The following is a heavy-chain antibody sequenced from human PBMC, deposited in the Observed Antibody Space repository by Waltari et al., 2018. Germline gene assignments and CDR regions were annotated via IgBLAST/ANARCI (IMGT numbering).Heavy chain of an antibody. CDR2: ISSSSSYR. CDR1: GFTFSSYS. V-gene: IGHV3-21*01. CDR3: ARAGYDILTGFFYYGMDV. J-gene: IGHJ6*02. D-gene: IGHD3-9*01. Sequence: EVQLVESGGGLVKPGGSLRLSCAASGFTFSSYSMNWVRQAPGKGLEWVSSISSSSSYRCYTDSLKGRFTISRDNAKNSLYLQMNSLRAEDTAWYYWARAGYDILTGFFYYGMDVWGQGTTVTVSS.